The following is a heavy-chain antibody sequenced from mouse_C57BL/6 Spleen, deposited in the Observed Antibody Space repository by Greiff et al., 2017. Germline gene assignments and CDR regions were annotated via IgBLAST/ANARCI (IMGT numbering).Heavy chain of an antibody. D-gene: IGHD3-2*02. CDR3: AREETAQATSWFAY. Sequence: VQLQQSGAELVRPGASVKLSCKASGYTFTDYYINWVKQRPGQGLEWIARIYPGSGNTYYNEKFKGKATLTAEKSSSTAYMQLSSLTSEDSAVYFCAREETAQATSWFAYWGKGTLVTVSA. CDR1: GYTFTDYY. CDR2: IYPGSGNT. J-gene: IGHJ3*01. V-gene: IGHV1-76*01.